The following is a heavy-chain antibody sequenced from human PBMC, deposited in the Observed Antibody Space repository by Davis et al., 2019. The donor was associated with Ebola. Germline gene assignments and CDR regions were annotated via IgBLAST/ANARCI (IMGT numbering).Heavy chain of an antibody. V-gene: IGHV3-23*01. J-gene: IGHJ4*02. D-gene: IGHD3-22*01. CDR1: GFTFSSYA. CDR3: AKDYYDSSGYYRADYFDY. Sequence: GGSLRLSCAASGFTFSSYAMSWVRQAPGKGLEWVSAISGSGGSTYYADSVKGRFTISRDNSKNTLYLQMNSLRAEDTAVYYCAKDYYDSSGYYRADYFDYWGQGTLVTVSS. CDR2: ISGSGGST.